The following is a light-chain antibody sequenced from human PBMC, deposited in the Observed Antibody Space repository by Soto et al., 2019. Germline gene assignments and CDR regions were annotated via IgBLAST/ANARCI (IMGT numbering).Light chain of an antibody. J-gene: IGLJ1*01. CDR3: SSYTSSSTPYV. CDR2: EVS. CDR1: SSDVGGYNY. Sequence: QSARAQPASVSGPPAQSITISFTGTSSDVGGYNYVSWYQQHPGKAPKLMIYEVSNRPSGVSNRSSGSKSGNTASLTISGLQAEDEADYYCSSYTSSSTPYVFGTGTKVTVL. V-gene: IGLV2-14*01.